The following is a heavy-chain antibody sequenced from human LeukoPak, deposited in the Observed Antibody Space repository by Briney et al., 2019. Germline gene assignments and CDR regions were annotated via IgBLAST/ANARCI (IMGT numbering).Heavy chain of an antibody. D-gene: IGHD6-19*01. CDR2: ISGSGGST. CDR3: AATIAVAGISNYYYGMDV. Sequence: GGSLRLSCAASGFTFSSYAMSWVRQAPGKGLEWVSAISGSGGSTYYADSVKGRFTISRDNSKNTLYLQMNSLRAEDTAVYYCAATIAVAGISNYYYGMDVWGQGTTVTVSS. CDR1: GFTFSSYA. J-gene: IGHJ6*02. V-gene: IGHV3-23*01.